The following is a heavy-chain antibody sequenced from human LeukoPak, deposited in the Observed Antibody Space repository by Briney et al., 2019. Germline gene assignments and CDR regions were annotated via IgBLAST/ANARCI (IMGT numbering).Heavy chain of an antibody. V-gene: IGHV1-69*13. D-gene: IGHD3-22*01. CDR1: GGTFSSYA. Sequence: ASVKVSCKASGGTFSSYAISWVRQAPGQGLEWMGGIIPIFGTANYAQKFQGRVTITADESTSTAYMELRSLRSDDTAVYYCARRYYYDSSGYDYWGQGTLVTVSS. CDR2: IIPIFGTA. J-gene: IGHJ4*02. CDR3: ARRYYYDSSGYDY.